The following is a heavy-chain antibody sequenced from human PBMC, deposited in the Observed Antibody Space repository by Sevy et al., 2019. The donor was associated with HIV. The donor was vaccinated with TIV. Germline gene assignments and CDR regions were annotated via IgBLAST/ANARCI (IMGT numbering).Heavy chain of an antibody. Sequence: GGSLRLSCAASGFTLSTYWMTWVRQAPGKGLEWXANIKQDGSEKYYVDSVKGRFTISRDNARNFLYLQMNSLRAEDTAVYYCTRGHVSFWGQGTLVTVSS. J-gene: IGHJ4*02. V-gene: IGHV3-7*03. D-gene: IGHD3-16*01. CDR2: IKQDGSEK. CDR1: GFTLSTYW. CDR3: TRGHVSF.